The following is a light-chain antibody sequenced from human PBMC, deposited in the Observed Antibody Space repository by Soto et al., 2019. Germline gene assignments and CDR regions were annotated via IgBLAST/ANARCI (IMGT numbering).Light chain of an antibody. CDR3: QQYNNWSPGT. CDR2: GAS. V-gene: IGKV3-15*01. Sequence: EIVITPSPATRSVSPGERATLSCRASQSVSSNLAWYQQKPGQAPRLLIYGASIRATGIAARFSGSGSGTEFTLTISSLQSEDFAAYYCQQYNNWSPGTFGQGTKVDI. CDR1: QSVSSN. J-gene: IGKJ1*01.